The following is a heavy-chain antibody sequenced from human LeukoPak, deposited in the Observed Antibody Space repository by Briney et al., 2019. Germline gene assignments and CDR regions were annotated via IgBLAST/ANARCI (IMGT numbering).Heavy chain of an antibody. V-gene: IGHV3-30*02. CDR1: GFTFSSYA. J-gene: IGHJ4*02. CDR2: IRYDGSNK. D-gene: IGHD3-16*02. CDR3: AKGKAAVWGSYRPHEYLDY. Sequence: PGGSLRLSCAVSGFTFSSYAMHWVRQAPGKGLEWVAFIRYDGSNKYYADSVKGRFTISRDNSKNTLYLQMNSLRAEDTAVYYCAKGKAAVWGSYRPHEYLDYWGQGTLVTVSS.